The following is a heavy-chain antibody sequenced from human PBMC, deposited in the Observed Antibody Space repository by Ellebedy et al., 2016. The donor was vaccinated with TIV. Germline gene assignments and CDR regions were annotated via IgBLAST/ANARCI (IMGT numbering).Heavy chain of an antibody. J-gene: IGHJ5*02. CDR3: ARRASYGDYAVQVNPWFDP. CDR1: GFNFRSYW. CDR2: IRQEGDEI. V-gene: IGHV3-7*01. D-gene: IGHD4-17*01. Sequence: GGSLRLSCAASGFNFRSYWMNWVRQAPGKGLEWVAKIRQEGDEIYYVESVKGRFTIPRDNAKNSLFLQMNSLRAEDTAVYYCARRASYGDYAVQVNPWFDPWGQGTLVTVSS.